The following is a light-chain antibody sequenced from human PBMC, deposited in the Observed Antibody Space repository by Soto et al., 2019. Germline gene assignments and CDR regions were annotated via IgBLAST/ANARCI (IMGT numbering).Light chain of an antibody. J-gene: IGKJ5*01. V-gene: IGKV3-11*01. CDR3: HQRSNWPT. CDR2: DAS. CDR1: QNVNNF. Sequence: GFSQSATTLSLSPGERATFSCRASQNVNNFLAWYQQKPGQAPRLLIYDASNRATGIPARFSGSGSGTDFTLTISSLESEDFAIYYCHQRSNWPTFGQGTRLEIK.